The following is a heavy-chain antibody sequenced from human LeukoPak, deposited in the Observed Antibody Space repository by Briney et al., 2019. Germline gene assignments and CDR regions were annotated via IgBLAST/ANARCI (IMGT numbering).Heavy chain of an antibody. CDR3: ARQKWEQQGRDYYFNGLDV. Sequence: SETLSLTCSGSIGSISSSKWWSWVRQSPVKGLEWIGEIYLYGTTNYNPSFTSRVTMSVDRSRNQFSLKLTSVIAADTAVYYCARQKWEQQGRDYYFNGLDVWGPGTTVIVSS. V-gene: IGHV4-4*02. J-gene: IGHJ6*02. CDR1: IGSISSSKW. D-gene: IGHD1/OR15-1a*01. CDR2: IYLYGTT.